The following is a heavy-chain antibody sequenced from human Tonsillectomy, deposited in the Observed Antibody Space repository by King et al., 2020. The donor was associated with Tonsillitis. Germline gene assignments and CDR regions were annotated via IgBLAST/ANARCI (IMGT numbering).Heavy chain of an antibody. D-gene: IGHD4-11*01. J-gene: IGHJ3*02. V-gene: IGHV3-9*01. CDR2: ISWNGGSF. CDR1: GFPFGDFA. Sequence: VQLVQSGGGLVQPGRSLRLSCAASGFPFGDFAMHWVRQAPGKGLEWVSGISWNGGSFAYADSVKGRFTISRDNAKNSLYLQMNSLRAEDTALYYCAKDLDFSNGGGNDAFDMWGQGTMVTVSS. CDR3: AKDLDFSNGGGNDAFDM.